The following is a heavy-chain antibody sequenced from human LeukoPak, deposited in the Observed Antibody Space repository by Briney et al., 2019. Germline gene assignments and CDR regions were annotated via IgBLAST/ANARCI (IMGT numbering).Heavy chain of an antibody. J-gene: IGHJ5*02. CDR1: GFTFTNYG. CDR2: ISGSDGST. D-gene: IGHD6-13*01. Sequence: GESLKISCAASGFTFTNYGMSWVRQAPEKGLEWVSGISGSDGSTYYADSVKGRFTISRDNFKDTLYLQMNSLRAEDTAVYYCVKDSDELIAAVYNWFDPWGQGTQVTVSS. V-gene: IGHV3-23*01. CDR3: VKDSDELIAAVYNWFDP.